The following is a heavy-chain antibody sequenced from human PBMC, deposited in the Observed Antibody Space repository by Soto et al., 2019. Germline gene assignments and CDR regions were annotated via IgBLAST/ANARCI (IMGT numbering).Heavy chain of an antibody. CDR1: GGSISSSSYY. Sequence: SETLSLTCTVSGGSISSSSYYWGWIRQPPGKGMEWIGYIYYSGSTYYNPSLKSRVTISVDTSENQFSLKLSSVTAADTAVYYCARERPDGSRLDPWGQGTLVTVSS. CDR2: IYYSGST. J-gene: IGHJ5*02. CDR3: ARERPDGSRLDP. D-gene: IGHD6-13*01. V-gene: IGHV4-30-4*08.